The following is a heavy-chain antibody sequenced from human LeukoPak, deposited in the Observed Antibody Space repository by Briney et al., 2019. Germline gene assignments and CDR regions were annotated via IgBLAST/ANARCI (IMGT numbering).Heavy chain of an antibody. J-gene: IGHJ4*02. CDR3: AKDLRLSVGTSPFDY. CDR2: FYTSGST. CDR1: GGSISSGTYY. Sequence: PSETLSLTCTVSGGSISSGTYYWSWIRQPAGKGLEWIGRFYTSGSTNYNPSLKSRVTISVDTSKNQFSLKLTSVTAADTAVYYCAKDLRLSVGTSPFDYWGQGTLVTVSS. V-gene: IGHV4-61*02. D-gene: IGHD4-23*01.